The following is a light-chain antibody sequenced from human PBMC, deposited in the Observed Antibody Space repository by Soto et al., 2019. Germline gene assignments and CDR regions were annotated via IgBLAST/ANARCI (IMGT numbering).Light chain of an antibody. Sequence: IPLTQSPSSLSASVGDRVTITCRASQDSTKYLAWYQQKPGKAPNLLIYDASTLHSGVPSRFSGSGSGTDFTLTISGLQPEDFATYYCQHLTGTFGQGTTLEIK. CDR2: DAS. J-gene: IGKJ2*01. CDR3: QHLTGT. CDR1: QDSTKY. V-gene: IGKV1-9*01.